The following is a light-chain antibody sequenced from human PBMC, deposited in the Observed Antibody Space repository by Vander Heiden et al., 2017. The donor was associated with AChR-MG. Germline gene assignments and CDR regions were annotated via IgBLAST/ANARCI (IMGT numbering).Light chain of an antibody. Sequence: QPVLTPPPSVSGAPGPRVTISCTGSSSNIGAGYDVHWYQQLPGTAPKLLIYGNSNRPSGVPDRFSGSKSGTSASLAITGLQAEDEADYYCQSYDSSLSVWVFGGGTKLTVL. CDR2: GNS. CDR3: QSYDSSLSVWV. J-gene: IGLJ3*02. V-gene: IGLV1-40*01. CDR1: SSNIGAGYD.